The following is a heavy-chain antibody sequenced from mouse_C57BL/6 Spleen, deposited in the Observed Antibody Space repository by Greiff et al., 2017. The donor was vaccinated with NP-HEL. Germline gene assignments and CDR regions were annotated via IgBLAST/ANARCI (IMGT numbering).Heavy chain of an antibody. Sequence: EVKLMESGPGLVKPSQSLSLTCSVTGYSITSGYYWNWIRQFPGNKLEWMGYISYDGSNNYNPSLKNRISITRDTSKNQFFLKLNSVTTEDTATYYCASPGSSYWYFDVWGTGTTVTVSS. CDR3: ASPGSSYWYFDV. J-gene: IGHJ1*03. D-gene: IGHD1-1*01. V-gene: IGHV3-6*01. CDR2: ISYDGSN. CDR1: GYSITSGYY.